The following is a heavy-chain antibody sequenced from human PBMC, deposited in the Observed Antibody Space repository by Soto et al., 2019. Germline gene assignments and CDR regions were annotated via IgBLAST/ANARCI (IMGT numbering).Heavy chain of an antibody. CDR2: ISYDGSNK. J-gene: IGHJ4*02. CDR3: ARDPHLTI. Sequence: GGSLRLSCAAARFTFSSYAMHWVRQAPGKGLEWVAIISYDGSNKYYPDSVKGRFTISRDNSKNTLYLQMNSLRAEDTAVYYCARDPHLTIWGQGTLVTVSS. D-gene: IGHD3-3*01. CDR1: RFTFSSYA. V-gene: IGHV3-30-3*01.